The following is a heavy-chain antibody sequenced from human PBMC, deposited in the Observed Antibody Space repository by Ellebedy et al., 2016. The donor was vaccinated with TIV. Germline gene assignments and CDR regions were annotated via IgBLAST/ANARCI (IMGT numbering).Heavy chain of an antibody. CDR1: GFSLSTYW. CDR2: ISSDGSST. CDR3: ARVRYYDDF. J-gene: IGHJ4*02. V-gene: IGHV3-74*01. Sequence: GESLKISCAASGFSLSTYWMDWVRQAPGKGLVWVSRISSDGSSTTYADSVKGRFTISRDNAENTLYLQMNSLRAEDKAVYYCARVRYYDDFWGQGTLVTVSS.